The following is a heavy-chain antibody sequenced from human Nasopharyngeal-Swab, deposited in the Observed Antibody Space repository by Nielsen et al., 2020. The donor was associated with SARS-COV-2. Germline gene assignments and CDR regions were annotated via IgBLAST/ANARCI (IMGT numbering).Heavy chain of an antibody. Sequence: GASLKISCAASGFTFSSYAMSWVRQAPGKGLEWVSAISGSGGSTYYADSVKGRFTISRDNSKNTLYLQMNSLRAEDTAVYYCAKGGGYSYYYGMDVWGQGTTVTVSS. CDR3: AKGGGYSYYYGMDV. CDR1: GFTFSSYA. V-gene: IGHV3-23*01. J-gene: IGHJ6*02. D-gene: IGHD5-18*01. CDR2: ISGSGGST.